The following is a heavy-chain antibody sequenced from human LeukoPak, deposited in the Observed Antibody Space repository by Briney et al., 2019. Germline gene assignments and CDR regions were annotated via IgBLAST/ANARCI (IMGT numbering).Heavy chain of an antibody. CDR1: GFTVSSNY. CDR3: ARDLAAAANWFDP. Sequence: GGSLRLSCAASGFTVSSNYMSWVRQAPGKGLEWVSVIYGGGSTYYADSVKGRFTISRDNSKNTLYLQMNSLRAEDTAVYYCARDLAAAANWFDPWGQGTLVTVSS. V-gene: IGHV3-53*01. CDR2: IYGGGST. J-gene: IGHJ5*02. D-gene: IGHD6-13*01.